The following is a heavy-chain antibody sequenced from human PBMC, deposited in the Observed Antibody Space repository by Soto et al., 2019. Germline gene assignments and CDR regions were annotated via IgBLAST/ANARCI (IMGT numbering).Heavy chain of an antibody. V-gene: IGHV1-69*13. CDR2: IIPIFGTA. Sequence: SVKVSCKASGGTFSSYAISWVRQAPGQGLEWMGGIIPIFGTANYAQKFQGRVTITADESTSTAYMELSSLRSEDTAVYYCARSLGAYCGGDCYWPLDQWGQGTLVTVSS. CDR3: ARSLGAYCGGDCYWPLDQ. CDR1: GGTFSSYA. J-gene: IGHJ4*02. D-gene: IGHD2-21*02.